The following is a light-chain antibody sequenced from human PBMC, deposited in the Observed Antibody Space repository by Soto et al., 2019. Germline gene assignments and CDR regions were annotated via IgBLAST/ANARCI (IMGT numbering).Light chain of an antibody. Sequence: EFVLTQSPGSLSLSPGERATLSCLASQSVSSNLAWYQQKPGQAPRLLIYDASNRATGIPARFSGSGSGTDFTLTISSLQSEDFAVYHCQQYNNWPPWTFGQGTKVDIK. CDR3: QQYNNWPPWT. CDR1: QSVSSN. V-gene: IGKV3D-15*01. J-gene: IGKJ1*01. CDR2: DAS.